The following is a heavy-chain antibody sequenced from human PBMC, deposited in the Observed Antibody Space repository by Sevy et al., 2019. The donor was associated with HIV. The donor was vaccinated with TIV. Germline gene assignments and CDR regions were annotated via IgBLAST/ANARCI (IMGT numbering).Heavy chain of an antibody. V-gene: IGHV4-34*01. Sequence: SETLSLTCAVYGGSFSGYYWSWVRQPPGKGLEWIGEINHSGSTNYNPSLKSRVTISVDTSKNQFAGKLSSVTAADRAVYYWASVRGLGFSRYYFDSGGQGTLVTFSS. CDR1: GGSFSGYY. J-gene: IGHJ4*02. D-gene: IGHD3-10*02. CDR2: INHSGST. CDR3: ASVRGLGFSRYYFDS.